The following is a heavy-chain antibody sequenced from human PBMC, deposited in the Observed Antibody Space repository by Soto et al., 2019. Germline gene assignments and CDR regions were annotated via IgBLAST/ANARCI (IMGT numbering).Heavy chain of an antibody. V-gene: IGHV1-3*04. D-gene: IGHD6-13*01. J-gene: IGHJ4*02. CDR3: ARSPSSSSELDY. CDR2: INTGNGNT. Sequence: QVPLVQSGAEVKKPGASVKVSCKASGYTFTNYAMHWVRQAPGQRLEWMGWINTGNGNTKYSQKFQGRVTITRDTSATTAYMDLSSLISEDTAVYYCARSPSSSSELDYWGQGTLVTVSS. CDR1: GYTFTNYA.